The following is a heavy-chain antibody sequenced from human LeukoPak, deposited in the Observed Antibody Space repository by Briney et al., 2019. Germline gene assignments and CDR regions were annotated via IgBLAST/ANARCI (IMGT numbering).Heavy chain of an antibody. CDR1: GGSFSGYY. J-gene: IGHJ5*02. CDR3: ARVLIDYDYVWGSYRFNWFDP. CDR2: INHSGST. Sequence: SETLSLTCAVYGGSFSGYYWSWIRQPPGKGLEWIGEINHSGSTNYNPSLKSRVTISVDTSKNQFSLKLSSVTAADTAVYYCARVLIDYDYVWGSYRFNWFDPWGQGTLVTVSS. D-gene: IGHD3-16*02. V-gene: IGHV4-34*01.